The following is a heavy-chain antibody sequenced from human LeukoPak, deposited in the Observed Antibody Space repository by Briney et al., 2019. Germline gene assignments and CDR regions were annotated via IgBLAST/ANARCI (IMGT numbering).Heavy chain of an antibody. CDR3: AKRGVVIRVILVGFHREAYYFDS. CDR1: GITLSNYG. D-gene: IGHD3-22*01. CDR2: ISGSGGGT. Sequence: GGSLRLSCAVSGITLSNYGMSWVRQAPGKGLEWVEGISGSGGGTNYADSVKGRFTTSRANPRNPLSLQMNSLRAEDTAVYFCAKRGVVIRVILVGFHREAYYFDSWGQGALVTVSS. V-gene: IGHV3-23*01. J-gene: IGHJ4*02.